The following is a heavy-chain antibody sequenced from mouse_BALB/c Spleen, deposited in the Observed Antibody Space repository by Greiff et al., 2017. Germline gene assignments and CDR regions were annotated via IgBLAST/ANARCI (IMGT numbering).Heavy chain of an antibody. CDR2: ISSGGGNT. CDR3: AIRYEDAMDY. Sequence: EVQGVESGGGLVKPGGSLKLSCAASGFTFSSYTMSWVRQTPEKRLEWVATISSGGGNTYYPDSVKGRFTISRDNAKNNLYLQMSSLRSEDTALYYCAIRYEDAMDYWGQGTSVTVSS. V-gene: IGHV5-9*03. CDR1: GFTFSSYT. J-gene: IGHJ4*01. D-gene: IGHD2-14*01.